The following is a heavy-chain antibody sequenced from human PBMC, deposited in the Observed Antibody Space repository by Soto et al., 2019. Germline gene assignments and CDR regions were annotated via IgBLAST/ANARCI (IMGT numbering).Heavy chain of an antibody. CDR2: ISGSGGTT. CDR1: GFTFSSNA. CDR3: AKQRAGFGSGSDTYYFDY. D-gene: IGHD3-10*01. Sequence: EVQLLESGGGLVQPGGSLRISCIGSGFTFSSNAMSWVRQAPGKGLEWVSAISGSGGTTYYEDSVKGRFAVSRDNSNNTLYLQMNSLRAEDTAVYYCAKQRAGFGSGSDTYYFDYWGQGTLVTVSS. V-gene: IGHV3-23*01. J-gene: IGHJ4*02.